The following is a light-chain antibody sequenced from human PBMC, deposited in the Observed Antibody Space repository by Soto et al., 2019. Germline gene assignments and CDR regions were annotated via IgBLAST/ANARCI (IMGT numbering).Light chain of an antibody. V-gene: IGLV9-49*01. CDR2: VGTGGIVG. Sequence: QLVLTQPPSASASLGASVTLTCTLSSGYSNYKVDWYQQRPGKGPRFVMRVGTGGIVGSKGDGIPDRFSVLGSGLNRYLTIKDIQEEDESDYHCGADHASGSNFVQVFGGGTKLTVL. CDR1: SGYSNYK. J-gene: IGLJ2*01. CDR3: GADHASGSNFVQV.